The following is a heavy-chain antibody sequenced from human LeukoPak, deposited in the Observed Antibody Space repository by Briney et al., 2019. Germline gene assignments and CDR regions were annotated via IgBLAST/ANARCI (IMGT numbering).Heavy chain of an antibody. D-gene: IGHD2-2*02. Sequence: ASVKVSCKASGYTFTGYYMHWVRQAPGQGLEWMGWINPNSGGTNYAQRFQGRVTMTRDTSISTAYMELSRLRSDDTAVYYCARAVRPYCSSTSCYKNPDYWGQGTLVTVSS. J-gene: IGHJ4*02. CDR2: INPNSGGT. CDR1: GYTFTGYY. V-gene: IGHV1-2*02. CDR3: ARAVRPYCSSTSCYKNPDY.